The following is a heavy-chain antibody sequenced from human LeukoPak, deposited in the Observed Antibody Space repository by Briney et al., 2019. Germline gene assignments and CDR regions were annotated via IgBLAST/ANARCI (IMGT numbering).Heavy chain of an antibody. CDR2: INPNSGGT. CDR1: GYTFTGYY. CDR3: ARDLPPRYYGMDV. Sequence: ASVKVSCKASGYTFTGYYMHWVRQAPGQGLEWMGWINPNSGGTNYAQKFQGRVTMTTDTSTSTAYMELRSLRSDDTAVYYCARDLPPRYYGMDVWGQGTTVTVSS. J-gene: IGHJ6*02. V-gene: IGHV1-2*02.